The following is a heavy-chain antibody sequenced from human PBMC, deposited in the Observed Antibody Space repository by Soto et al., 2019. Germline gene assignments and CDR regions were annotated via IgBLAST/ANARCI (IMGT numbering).Heavy chain of an antibody. CDR3: VRITWPYFTSGYYYGPFHS. CDR2: IWYDGSNQ. CDR1: GFTFSDYG. D-gene: IGHD3-22*01. J-gene: IGHJ4*02. Sequence: QVQLVESGGGVVQPGKSLRLSCAASGFTFSDYGMHWVRQAPGRGLEWVALIWYDGSNQYYADSVAGRFTISRDNSKNTLYLQMSGLRDDDTAVYFCVRITWPYFTSGYYYGPFHSWGQGTLVTVSS. V-gene: IGHV3-33*01.